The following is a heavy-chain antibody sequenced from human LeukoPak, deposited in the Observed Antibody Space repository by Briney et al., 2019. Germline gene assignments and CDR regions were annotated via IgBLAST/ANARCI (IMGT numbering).Heavy chain of an antibody. D-gene: IGHD5-12*01. J-gene: IGHJ4*02. Sequence: TSETLSLTCTVSGGSISSYYWSWIRQPPGKGLEWIGYIYYSGSTNYNPSLKSRVTISVDTSRNQFSLKLSSVTAADTAVYYCARRRGRGYDLPSKYYFDYWGQGTLVTVSS. CDR3: ARRRGRGYDLPSKYYFDY. CDR1: GGSISSYY. V-gene: IGHV4-59*08. CDR2: IYYSGST.